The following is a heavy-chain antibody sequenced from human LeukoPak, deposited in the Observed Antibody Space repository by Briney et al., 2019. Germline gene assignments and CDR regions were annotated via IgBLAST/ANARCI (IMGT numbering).Heavy chain of an antibody. CDR2: ISNDGRNK. J-gene: IGHJ4*02. V-gene: IGHV3-30*01. CDR1: GFTFSSYA. D-gene: IGHD3-3*01. CDR3: AGAYDFWSGYYFFDF. Sequence: PGGSLRLSCAASGFTFSSYAMHWVRQAPGKGLEWVAVISNDGRNKYYADSVKGRLTISRDNPKNTLYLQMNSLRAEDTAVYYCAGAYDFWSGYYFFDFWGQGTLVTVSS.